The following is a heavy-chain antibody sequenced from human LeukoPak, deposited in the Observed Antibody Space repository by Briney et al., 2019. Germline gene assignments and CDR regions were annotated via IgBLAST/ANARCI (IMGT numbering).Heavy chain of an antibody. D-gene: IGHD6-13*01. CDR2: ISSTSSTI. Sequence: GGSLRLSCVASGFTFSSFSMDWVRQAPGKGLEWVSYISSTSSTIYYADSVKGRFTISRDNSKNTLYLQMNSLRAEDTAVYYCAREPAAFQQLASHPYWGQGTLVTVSS. CDR3: AREPAAFQQLASHPY. CDR1: GFTFSSFS. J-gene: IGHJ4*02. V-gene: IGHV3-48*01.